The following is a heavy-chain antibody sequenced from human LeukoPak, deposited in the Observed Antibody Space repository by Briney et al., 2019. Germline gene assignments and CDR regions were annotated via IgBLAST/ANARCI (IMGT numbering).Heavy chain of an antibody. J-gene: IGHJ5*02. CDR3: ARSYYDFWSGPFDP. V-gene: IGHV4-59*01. Sequence: SETLSLTCTVSGGSISSYYWSWIRQPPGKGLEWIGYIYYSGSTNYNPSLKSRVTISVDTSKNQFSLKLSSVTAADTAVYYCARSYYDFWSGPFDPWGQGTLATVSS. CDR2: IYYSGST. D-gene: IGHD3-3*01. CDR1: GGSISSYY.